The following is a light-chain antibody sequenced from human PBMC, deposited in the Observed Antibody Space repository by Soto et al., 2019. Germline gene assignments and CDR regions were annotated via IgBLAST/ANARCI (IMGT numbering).Light chain of an antibody. CDR2: DVS. CDR3: GSYTTSSNYV. J-gene: IGLJ1*01. Sequence: QSALTKPASVSGSPGQSITISCTGTSSDVGAYNYVSWYQQHPGKAPKLMIYDVSHRPSGVSHRFSGSKSGNTASLTISGLQAEDEADYYCGSYTTSSNYVFGTGTKVTLL. CDR1: SSDVGAYNY. V-gene: IGLV2-14*01.